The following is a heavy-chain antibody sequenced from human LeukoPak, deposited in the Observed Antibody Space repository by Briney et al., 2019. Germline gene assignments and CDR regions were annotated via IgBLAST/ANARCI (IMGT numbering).Heavy chain of an antibody. V-gene: IGHV3-23*01. D-gene: IGHD2-2*02. J-gene: IGHJ4*02. CDR3: AKGYCRGISCYSDY. CDR1: GFTFSSYA. CDR2: ISGSGGST. Sequence: GGSLRLSCAASGFTFSSYAMSWVRQAPGKGPEWVSGISGSGGSTYYADSVKGRFTISRDNSKNTLYLQMNSLRAEDTAVYYCAKGYCRGISCYSDYWGQGTLVTVSS.